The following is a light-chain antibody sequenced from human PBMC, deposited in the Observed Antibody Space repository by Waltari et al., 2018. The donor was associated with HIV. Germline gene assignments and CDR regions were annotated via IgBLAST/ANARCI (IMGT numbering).Light chain of an antibody. CDR2: TDN. J-gene: IGLJ3*02. CDR1: SSNIGRNT. Sequence: QSVLTQPPSVSGTPGQRVTIPCSGASSNIGRNTGNWFQPLPGTAPKLLIYTDNQRPSGVPDRFSGSKSGTSASLAISGLQSEDEADYFCAAWDDSLNGLWVFGGGTKLTVL. V-gene: IGLV1-44*01. CDR3: AAWDDSLNGLWV.